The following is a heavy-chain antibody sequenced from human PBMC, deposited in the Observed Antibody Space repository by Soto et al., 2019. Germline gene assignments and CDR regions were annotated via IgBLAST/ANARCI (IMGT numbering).Heavy chain of an antibody. CDR3: ATGNVDSMLEY. V-gene: IGHV4-4*02. J-gene: IGHJ4*02. D-gene: IGHD3-3*01. Sequence: KTSGTLSLTCVVSDGSISSYDWWTWVRQPPGKGLEWIGKMYHSGGADYSPSLKSRVTISADSSKNHFSLRLTGVTAADTAVYYCATGNVDSMLEYWGQGTQVTVSS. CDR1: DGSISSYDW. CDR2: MYHSGGA.